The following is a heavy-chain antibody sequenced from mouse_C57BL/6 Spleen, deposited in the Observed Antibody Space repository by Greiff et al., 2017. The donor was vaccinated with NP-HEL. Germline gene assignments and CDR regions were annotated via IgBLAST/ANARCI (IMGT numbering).Heavy chain of an antibody. CDR3: ARGDLNDGYYVAWFAY. CDR1: GYTFTDYY. CDR2: INPNNGGT. V-gene: IGHV1-26*01. D-gene: IGHD2-3*01. J-gene: IGHJ3*01. Sequence: EVQLQQSGPELVKPGASVKISCKASGYTFTDYYMNWVKQSHGKSLEWIGDINPNNGGTSYNQKFKGKATLTVDKPSSTAYMELRSLTSEDSAVYYCARGDLNDGYYVAWFAYWGQGTLVTVSA.